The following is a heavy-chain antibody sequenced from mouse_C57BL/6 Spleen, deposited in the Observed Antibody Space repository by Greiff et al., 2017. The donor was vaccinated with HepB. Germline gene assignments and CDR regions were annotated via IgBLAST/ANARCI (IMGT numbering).Heavy chain of an antibody. D-gene: IGHD2-4*01. CDR3: ARWLYDYDVDYAMDY. CDR1: GFTFSDYG. J-gene: IGHJ4*01. CDR2: ISSGSSTI. V-gene: IGHV5-17*01. Sequence: EVQLVESGGGLVKPGGSLKLSCAASGFTFSDYGMHWVRQAPEKGLEWVAYISSGSSTIYYADTVKCRFTISRDNAKNTLFLQMTSLRSEDTAMYYCARWLYDYDVDYAMDYWGQGTSVTVSS.